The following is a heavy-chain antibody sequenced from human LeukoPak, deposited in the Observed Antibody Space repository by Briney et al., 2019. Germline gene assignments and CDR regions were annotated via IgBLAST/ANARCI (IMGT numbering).Heavy chain of an antibody. CDR2: IRTSSSI. D-gene: IGHD4-11*01. Sequence: PGGSLRLSCAASGFTFSDYSLNWVRQAPGKGLEWVSYIRTSSSIHYADSVKGRFTISRDNARNSLYLQMNNLRDEDTAIYYCARDSDYSFDYWGQGSLVTVFS. J-gene: IGHJ4*02. CDR1: GFTFSDYS. CDR3: ARDSDYSFDY. V-gene: IGHV3-48*02.